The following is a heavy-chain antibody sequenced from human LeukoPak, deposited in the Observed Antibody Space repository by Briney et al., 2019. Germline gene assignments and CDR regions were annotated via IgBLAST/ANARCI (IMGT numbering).Heavy chain of an antibody. V-gene: IGHV5-51*01. D-gene: IGHD2-2*02. CDR2: IYPVDSET. J-gene: IGHJ4*02. Sequence: ASVKVSCKASGYTFTSYGISWVRQAPGQGLEWMGIIYPVDSETRYSPSFQGQVTISVDKSISTAYLQWSSLKASDTAMYYCARQGCTTTSCHTIDYWGQGTLVTVSS. CDR3: ARQGCTTTSCHTIDY. CDR1: GYTFTSYG.